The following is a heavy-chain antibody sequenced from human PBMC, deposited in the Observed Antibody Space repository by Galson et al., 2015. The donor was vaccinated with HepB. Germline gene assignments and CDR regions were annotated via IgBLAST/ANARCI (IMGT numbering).Heavy chain of an antibody. Sequence: SLRLSCAASGFTFSDYYMNWIRQAPGKGLEWLSYISSSGYIIYYADSVKGRFTISRDNAKSSPYLQLDSLRAEDTAVYYCAKAGGYNWNYFDYWGQGALVTVSS. J-gene: IGHJ4*02. V-gene: IGHV3-11*01. D-gene: IGHD1-20*01. CDR2: ISSSGYII. CDR1: GFTFSDYY. CDR3: AKAGGYNWNYFDY.